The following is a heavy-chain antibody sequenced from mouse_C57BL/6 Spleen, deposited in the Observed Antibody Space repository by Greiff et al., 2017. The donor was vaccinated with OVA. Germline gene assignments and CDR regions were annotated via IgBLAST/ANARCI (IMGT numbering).Heavy chain of an antibody. CDR1: GFTFSNYW. D-gene: IGHD1-1*01. CDR3: TGITTVVGDWYFDV. Sequence: EVQGVESGGGLVQPGGSMKLSCVASGFTFSNYWMNWVRQSPEKGLEWVAQIRLKSDNYATHYAESVKGRFTISRDDSKSSVYLQMNNLRAEDTGIYYCTGITTVVGDWYFDVWGTGTTVTVSS. CDR2: IRLKSDNYAT. J-gene: IGHJ1*03. V-gene: IGHV6-3*01.